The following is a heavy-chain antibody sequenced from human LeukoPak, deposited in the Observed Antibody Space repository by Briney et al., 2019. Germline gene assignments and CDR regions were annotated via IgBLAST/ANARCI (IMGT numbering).Heavy chain of an antibody. V-gene: IGHV4-59*01. CDR2: IYYSGST. CDR1: GGSISSYY. CDR3: ARGPDDYYDSSGQIS. Sequence: SETLSLTCTVSGGSISSYYWSWIRQPPGKGLEWIGYIYYSGSTNYNPSLKSRVTISVDTSKNQFSLKLSSVTAADTAVYYCARGPDDYYDSSGQISWGQGTLVTVSS. D-gene: IGHD3-22*01. J-gene: IGHJ5*02.